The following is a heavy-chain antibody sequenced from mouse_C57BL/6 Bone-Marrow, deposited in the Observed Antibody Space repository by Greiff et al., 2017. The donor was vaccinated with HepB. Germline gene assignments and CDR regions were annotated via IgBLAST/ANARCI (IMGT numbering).Heavy chain of an antibody. CDR2: ISDGGSYT. CDR3: ARREVRRDYYAMDY. J-gene: IGHJ4*01. D-gene: IGHD2-14*01. Sequence: EVQLVESGGGLVKPGGSLKLSCAASGFTFSSYAMSWVRQTPEKRLEWVATISDGGSYTYYPDNVKGRFTISRDNAKNNLYLQMSHLKSEDTAMYYCARREVRRDYYAMDYWGQGTSVTVSS. V-gene: IGHV5-4*01. CDR1: GFTFSSYA.